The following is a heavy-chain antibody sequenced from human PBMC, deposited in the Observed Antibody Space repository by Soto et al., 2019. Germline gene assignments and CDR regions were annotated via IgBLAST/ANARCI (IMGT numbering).Heavy chain of an antibody. CDR2: ISGSGGST. CDR1: GFTFSSYA. V-gene: IGHV3-23*01. CDR3: AKDLGPTTREAVAVLDWFDP. D-gene: IGHD6-19*01. Sequence: EVQLLESGGGLVQPGGSLRLSCAASGFTFSSYAMSWVRQAPGKGLEWVSAISGSGGSTYYADSVKGRFTISRDNSKNALYLQMNSLRAEDTAVYYCAKDLGPTTREAVAVLDWFDPWGQGTLVTVSS. J-gene: IGHJ5*02.